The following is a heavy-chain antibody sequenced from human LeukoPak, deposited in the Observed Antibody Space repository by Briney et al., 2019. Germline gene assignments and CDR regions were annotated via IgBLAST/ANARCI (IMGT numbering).Heavy chain of an antibody. J-gene: IGHJ6*03. V-gene: IGHV3-23*01. Sequence: PGGSLRLSCAASGFTFSSYAMSWVRQAPGKGLEWVSAISGSGGSTYYADSVKGRFTISRDNSKNTLYLQMNSLRAEDTAVYYCARDYYDSSGYIRSYYYYMDVWGKGTTVTVSS. CDR3: ARDYYDSSGYIRSYYYYMDV. CDR2: ISGSGGST. CDR1: GFTFSSYA. D-gene: IGHD3-22*01.